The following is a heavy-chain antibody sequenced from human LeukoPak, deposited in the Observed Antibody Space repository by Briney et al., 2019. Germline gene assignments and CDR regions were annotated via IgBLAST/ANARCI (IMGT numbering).Heavy chain of an antibody. CDR2: INAGNGNT. CDR3: AREAGYYYDSSGYLGFDY. V-gene: IGHV1-3*01. Sequence: GASVKVSCKASGYTFTSYAMHWVRQAPGQRLEWMGWINAGNGNTKYSQKFQGRVTITRDTSASTAYMELSSLRSEDTAVYYCAREAGYYYDSSGYLGFDYWGQGTLVTVSS. J-gene: IGHJ4*02. D-gene: IGHD3-22*01. CDR1: GYTFTSYA.